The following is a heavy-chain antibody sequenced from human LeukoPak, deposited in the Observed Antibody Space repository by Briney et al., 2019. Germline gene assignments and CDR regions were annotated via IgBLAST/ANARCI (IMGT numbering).Heavy chain of an antibody. J-gene: IGHJ4*02. CDR1: EFTFSSYW. D-gene: IGHD1-26*01. CDR2: IKQDGSET. CDR3: ARDRGGSYFSY. Sequence: GGSLRLSCAASEFTFSSYWMSWVRQAPGKGLEWVANIKQDGSETYYADSVKGRFTISRDNAKNSLYLQMNSLRAEDTAVYYCARDRGGSYFSYWGQGTLVTVSS. V-gene: IGHV3-7*01.